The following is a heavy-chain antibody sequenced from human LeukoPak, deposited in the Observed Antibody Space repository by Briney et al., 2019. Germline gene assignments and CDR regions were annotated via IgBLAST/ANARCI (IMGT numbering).Heavy chain of an antibody. J-gene: IGHJ1*01. CDR2: IFHNGSR. CDR3: VRGFCRGDSCYSAEYFQH. D-gene: IGHD2-15*01. Sequence: SETLSLTCDVYGDSFSGYYWTWIRQTPEKGLEWIGEIFHNGSRSVNPSLESRVTVSVDTSKNQFSLKLTSVTAADTSVYYCVRGFCRGDSCYSAEYFQHWGQGTLVTVSS. CDR1: GDSFSGYY. V-gene: IGHV4-34*01.